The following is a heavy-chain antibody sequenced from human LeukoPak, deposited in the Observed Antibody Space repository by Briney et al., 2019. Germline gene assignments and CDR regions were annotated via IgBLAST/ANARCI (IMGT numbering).Heavy chain of an antibody. J-gene: IGHJ6*03. CDR2: IYPGDSDT. CDR3: ARHVKSYGSGSYLNYYYYMDV. V-gene: IGHV5-51*01. CDR1: GYSLTNYW. D-gene: IGHD3-10*01. Sequence: GESLKISCKGSGYSLTNYWIGWVRQMPGKGLEWMGIIYPGDSDTTYSPSFQGQVTISADKSISTAYLQWSSLKASDTAMYYCARHVKSYGSGSYLNYYYYMDVWGKGTTVTVSS.